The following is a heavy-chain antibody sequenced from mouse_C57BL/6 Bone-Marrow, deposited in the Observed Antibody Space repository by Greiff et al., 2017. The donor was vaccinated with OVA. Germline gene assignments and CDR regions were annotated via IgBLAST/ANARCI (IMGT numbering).Heavy chain of an antibody. J-gene: IGHJ4*01. CDR1: GYTFTSYW. D-gene: IGHD2-4*01. Sequence: VQLQQPGAELVKPGASVKLSCKASGYTFTSYWMHWVKQRPGQGLEWIGMIHPNSGSTNYNEKFKSKATLTVDKSSSTAYMQLSSLTSEDSAVYYCAREKIYYDYDVNAMDYWGQGTSVTVSS. CDR3: AREKIYYDYDVNAMDY. CDR2: IHPNSGST. V-gene: IGHV1-64*01.